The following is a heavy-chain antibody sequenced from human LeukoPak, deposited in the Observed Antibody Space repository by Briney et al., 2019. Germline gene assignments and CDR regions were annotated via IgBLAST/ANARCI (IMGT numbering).Heavy chain of an antibody. V-gene: IGHV4-61*02. D-gene: IGHD1-26*01. CDR1: GGSISSGSYY. CDR2: IYTSGST. Sequence: SETLSLTCTVSGGSISSGSYYWSWIRQPAGKGLEWIGRIYTSGSTNYNPSLKSRVTISVDTSKNQFSLKLSSVTAADTAVYYCAREDRELDTAAFDYWGQGTLVTVSS. CDR3: AREDRELDTAAFDY. J-gene: IGHJ4*02.